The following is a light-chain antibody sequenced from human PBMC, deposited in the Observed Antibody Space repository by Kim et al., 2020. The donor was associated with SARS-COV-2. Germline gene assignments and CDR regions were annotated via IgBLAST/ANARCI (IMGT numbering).Light chain of an antibody. Sequence: PGQTAMITFSGDALPKKYAYWYQQQSGQAPVLVIYEDSKRPSWIPERFSGSSSGTMATLTISGAQVEDEADYYCYSTDSSGNHGVFGGGTQLTVL. J-gene: IGLJ2*01. CDR1: ALPKKY. CDR3: YSTDSSGNHGV. V-gene: IGLV3-10*01. CDR2: EDS.